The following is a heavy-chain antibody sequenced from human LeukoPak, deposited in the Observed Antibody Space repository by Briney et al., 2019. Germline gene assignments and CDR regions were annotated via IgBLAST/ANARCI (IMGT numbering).Heavy chain of an antibody. CDR3: ARVLVVAAFDAFYI. Sequence: SETLSLTCAVYGGSFIGYYWSWIRQPPGKGLEWIGEINHSGSTNYNPSLKSRVTISVDTSKNQFSLKLSSVTAADTAVYYCARVLVVAAFDAFYIWGEGTMFTVSS. J-gene: IGHJ3*02. CDR2: INHSGST. CDR1: GGSFIGYY. V-gene: IGHV4-34*01. D-gene: IGHD2-15*01.